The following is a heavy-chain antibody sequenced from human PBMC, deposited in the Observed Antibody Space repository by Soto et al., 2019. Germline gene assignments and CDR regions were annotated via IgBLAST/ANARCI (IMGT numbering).Heavy chain of an antibody. J-gene: IGHJ6*02. CDR2: IIPIFGTA. Sequence: QVQLVQSGAEVKKPGSSVKVSCKASGGTFSSYAISWVRQAPGQGLEWMGGIIPIFGTANYAQKFQGRVTSTADESKSTAYMELSSLRSEDTAVYYCARGVRGYSGYDSRYYYYYGMDVWGQGTTVTVSS. V-gene: IGHV1-69*12. CDR3: ARGVRGYSGYDSRYYYYYGMDV. CDR1: GGTFSSYA. D-gene: IGHD5-12*01.